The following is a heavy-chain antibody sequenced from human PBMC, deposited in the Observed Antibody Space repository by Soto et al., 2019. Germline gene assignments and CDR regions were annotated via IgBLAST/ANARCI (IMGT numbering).Heavy chain of an antibody. Sequence: QVQLVESGGGVVQPGRSLRLSCAASGFTFSSYAMHWVRQAPGKGLEWVAVISYDGSNKYYADSVKVRFTISRDNSKNTLYLQMNSLRAEDTAVYYCASSGPFDYWGQGTLVTVSS. CDR3: ASSGPFDY. D-gene: IGHD1-26*01. J-gene: IGHJ4*02. V-gene: IGHV3-30-3*01. CDR1: GFTFSSYA. CDR2: ISYDGSNK.